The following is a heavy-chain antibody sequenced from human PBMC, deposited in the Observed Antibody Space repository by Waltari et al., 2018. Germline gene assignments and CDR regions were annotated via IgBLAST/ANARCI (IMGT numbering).Heavy chain of an antibody. CDR1: GYTFTGYY. J-gene: IGHJ5*02. Sequence: QVQLVQSGAEVKKPGASVKVSCKASGYTFTGYYMHWVRPAPGQGLEWMGRINPNSGGTNYAQKFQGRVTMTRDTSISTAYMELSRLRSDDTAVYYCARDRCSGGSCYDWFDPWGQGTLVTVSS. D-gene: IGHD2-15*01. CDR2: INPNSGGT. V-gene: IGHV1-2*06. CDR3: ARDRCSGGSCYDWFDP.